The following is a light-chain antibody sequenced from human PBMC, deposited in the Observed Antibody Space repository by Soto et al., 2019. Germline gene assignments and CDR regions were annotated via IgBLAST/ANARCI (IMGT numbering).Light chain of an antibody. V-gene: IGLV2-11*01. Sequence: QSVLTQPRSVSGSPGQSVTISCTGTSNDVGGYNYVSWYQQHPGKAPKLMIYDVNKRPSGVPDRFSGSKSGNTASLTISGLQAEDEADYYCCSYAGSYTVVFGGGTKLTVL. CDR1: SNDVGGYNY. CDR2: DVN. J-gene: IGLJ2*01. CDR3: CSYAGSYTVV.